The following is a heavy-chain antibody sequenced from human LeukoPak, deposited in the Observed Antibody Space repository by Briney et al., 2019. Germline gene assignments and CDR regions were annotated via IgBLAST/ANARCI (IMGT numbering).Heavy chain of an antibody. CDR2: IYPGDSDV. J-gene: IGHJ4*02. Sequence: GESLKISCQGSGYTFGGYWIVWVRQKPGKGLEWMGIIYPGDSDVRYSPAFQGQVTISADKSLSTAYLQWSSLKASDTAMYYCARRIDGYIVDYWGLGTLVTVSS. V-gene: IGHV5-51*01. D-gene: IGHD5-24*01. CDR3: ARRIDGYIVDY. CDR1: GYTFGGYW.